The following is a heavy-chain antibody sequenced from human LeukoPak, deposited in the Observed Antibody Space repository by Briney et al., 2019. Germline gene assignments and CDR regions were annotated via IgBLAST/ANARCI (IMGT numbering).Heavy chain of an antibody. V-gene: IGHV1-18*01. CDR2: ISAYNGNT. Sequence: GASVKVSCKASGYTFTSYGISWVRQAPGQGLEWMGWISAYNGNTNYAQKLQGRVTMTTDTSTSTAYMELRSLRSDDTAVYYCAGTYYYDSSGYYDDAFDIWGQGTMVTVSS. CDR1: GYTFTSYG. CDR3: AGTYYYDSSGYYDDAFDI. J-gene: IGHJ3*02. D-gene: IGHD3-22*01.